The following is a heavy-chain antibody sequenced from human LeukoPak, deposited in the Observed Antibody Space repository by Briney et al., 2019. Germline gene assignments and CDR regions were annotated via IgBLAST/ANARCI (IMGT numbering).Heavy chain of an antibody. D-gene: IGHD6-13*01. CDR2: ISWDGGST. V-gene: IGHV3-43D*04. CDR3: ARAAAGPYYYYYYGMDV. CDR1: GFTFDDYA. J-gene: IGHJ6*04. Sequence: GGSLRLSCAASGFTFDDYAMHWVRQAPGKGLGWVSLISWDGGSTYYADSVKGRFTISRDNSKNSLYLQMNSLRAEDTALYYCARAAAGPYYYYYYGMDVWGKGTTVTVSS.